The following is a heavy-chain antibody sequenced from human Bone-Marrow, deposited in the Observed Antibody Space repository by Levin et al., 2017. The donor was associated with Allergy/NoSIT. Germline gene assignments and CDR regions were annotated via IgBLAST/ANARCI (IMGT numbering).Heavy chain of an antibody. CDR3: AREYYMDV. CDR1: GYSMSSAYY. CDR2: INESGST. J-gene: IGHJ6*03. V-gene: IGHV4-38-2*02. Sequence: SPTLSLPCAVSGYSMSSAYYWGWIRQPPGKGLEWIGNINESGSTKYNPSLKSRVTISVDTSKNQFSLQLNSVTAADTAVYFCAREYYMDVWGKGTTVTVSS.